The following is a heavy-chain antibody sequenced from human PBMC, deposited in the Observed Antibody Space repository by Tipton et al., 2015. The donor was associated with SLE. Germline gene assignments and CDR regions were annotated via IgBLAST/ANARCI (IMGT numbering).Heavy chain of an antibody. V-gene: IGHV4-4*02. Sequence: SLRLSCAVSGGSISSSNWWSWVRQPPGKGLEWIGEIYHSGSTNYNPSLKSRVTISVDKSKNEFSLKLSSVTAADTAVYYCASGIAVAGTQENGMDVWGQGTPVTVSS. CDR2: IYHSGST. CDR1: GGSISSSNW. D-gene: IGHD6-19*01. J-gene: IGHJ6*02. CDR3: ASGIAVAGTQENGMDV.